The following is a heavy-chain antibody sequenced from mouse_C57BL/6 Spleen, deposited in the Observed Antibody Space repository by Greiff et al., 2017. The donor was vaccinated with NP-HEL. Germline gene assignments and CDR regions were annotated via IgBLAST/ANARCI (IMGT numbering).Heavy chain of an antibody. CDR1: GFTFSDYY. Sequence: EVMLVESGGGLVQPGGSLKLSCAASGFTFSDYYMYWVRQTPEKRLEWVAYISNGGGSTYYPDTVKGRFTISRDNAKNTLYLQMSRLKSEDTAMYYCARHGYYGSSYVYFDVWGTGTTVTVSS. D-gene: IGHD1-1*01. CDR3: ARHGYYGSSYVYFDV. V-gene: IGHV5-12*01. J-gene: IGHJ1*03. CDR2: ISNGGGST.